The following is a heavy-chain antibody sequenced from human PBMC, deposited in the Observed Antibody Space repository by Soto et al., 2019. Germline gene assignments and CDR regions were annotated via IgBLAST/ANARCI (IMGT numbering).Heavy chain of an antibody. D-gene: IGHD6-19*01. J-gene: IGHJ4*02. Sequence: PGESLKISCKASGYNFTRFWIGWVRQMPGKGLEWMGTIYPGDSDARYSPSFEGQVTFSVDKSTNTAYLHWTSLKASDTAMYLCARQHPLDSSAWYNWGQGTLVTVSS. CDR2: IYPGDSDA. CDR1: GYNFTRFW. V-gene: IGHV5-51*01. CDR3: ARQHPLDSSAWYN.